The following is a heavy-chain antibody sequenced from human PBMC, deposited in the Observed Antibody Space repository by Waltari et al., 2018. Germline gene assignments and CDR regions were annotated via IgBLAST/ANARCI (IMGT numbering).Heavy chain of an antibody. V-gene: IGHV3-23*01. CDR2: ISGSGATP. Sequence: EVQLLESAGGLFQHGGDLRLSCTASGLSFMGHALSWVRQAPGEGLEWVASISGSGATPFYADSVKGRFTIVRDNSKDTFYLQMNSLRVDDSAVYYCAKGSRGYTNYFFDYWGQGALVTVSS. J-gene: IGHJ4*02. D-gene: IGHD3-16*02. CDR1: GLSFMGHA. CDR3: AKGSRGYTNYFFDY.